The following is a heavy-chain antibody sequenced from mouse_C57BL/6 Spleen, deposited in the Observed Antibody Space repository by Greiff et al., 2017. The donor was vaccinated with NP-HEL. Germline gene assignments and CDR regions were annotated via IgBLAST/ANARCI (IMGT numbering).Heavy chain of an antibody. D-gene: IGHD1-1*01. V-gene: IGHV3-6*01. CDR2: ISYDGSN. J-gene: IGHJ3*01. CDR1: GYSITSGYY. Sequence: DVQLVESGPGLVKPSQSLSLTCSVTGYSITSGYYWNWIRQFPGNKLEWMGYISYDGSNNYNPSLKNRISITRDTSKNQFFLKLNSVTTEDTATYYCARGYGSSWGFAYWGQGTLVTVSA. CDR3: ARGYGSSWGFAY.